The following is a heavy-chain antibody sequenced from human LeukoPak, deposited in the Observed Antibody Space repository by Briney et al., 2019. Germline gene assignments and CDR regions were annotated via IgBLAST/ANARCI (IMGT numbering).Heavy chain of an antibody. Sequence: QTGGSLRLSCAASGFTFSSYSINWVRPAPGKGLGWVSHITASGTAMFYADSVKGRFTISRDNAKNSLYLQMNSLRDEDTAVYYCASSGSYRFVYWGQGTLVTVSS. CDR3: ASSGSYRFVY. CDR2: ITASGTAM. V-gene: IGHV3-48*02. J-gene: IGHJ4*02. D-gene: IGHD1-26*01. CDR1: GFTFSSYS.